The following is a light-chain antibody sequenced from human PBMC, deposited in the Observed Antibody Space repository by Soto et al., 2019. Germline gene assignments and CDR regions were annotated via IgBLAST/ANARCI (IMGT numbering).Light chain of an antibody. CDR1: QSVASNY. CDR2: AAS. Sequence: EIVLTQSPGTLSLSPGERATLSCRASQSVASNYLAWYLQKPGQAPKVLIHAASGRTTGIPDRFRGSGSGTDFTLTINRLEPEDFAVYYCQQYNNWPLTFGGGTKVDIK. CDR3: QQYNNWPLT. V-gene: IGKV3-20*01. J-gene: IGKJ4*01.